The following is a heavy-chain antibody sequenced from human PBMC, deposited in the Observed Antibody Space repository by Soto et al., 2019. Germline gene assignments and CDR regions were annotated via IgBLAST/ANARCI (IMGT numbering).Heavy chain of an antibody. J-gene: IGHJ4*02. D-gene: IGHD6-13*01. CDR3: AIDLRIAASEPRVLCL. Sequence: EVQLLESGGGLVQPGGSLRLSCAASGFTFSSYAMNWVRQAPGKGLEWVSAISGSGGSTYYADSVKGRFTISRDNSKNTLYLQLNSMRAEDTAVYNCAIDLRIAASEPRVLCLWGQVTLVTVSA. V-gene: IGHV3-23*01. CDR1: GFTFSSYA. CDR2: ISGSGGST.